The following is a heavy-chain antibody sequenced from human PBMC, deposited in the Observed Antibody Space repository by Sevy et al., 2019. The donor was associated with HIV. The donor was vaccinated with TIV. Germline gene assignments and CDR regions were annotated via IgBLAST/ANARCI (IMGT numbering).Heavy chain of an antibody. CDR1: GFTFSSYA. J-gene: IGHJ4*02. D-gene: IGHD2-15*01. CDR2: ILYDGSNK. Sequence: GGSLRLSCAASGFTFSSYAMHWVRQAPGKGLEWVAVILYDGSNKYYADSVKGRFTISRDNSKNTLYLEMNSLRTDDTAVYYCASDQGAVVIVAATLFEYWGQGTLVTVSS. V-gene: IGHV3-30*04. CDR3: ASDQGAVVIVAATLFEY.